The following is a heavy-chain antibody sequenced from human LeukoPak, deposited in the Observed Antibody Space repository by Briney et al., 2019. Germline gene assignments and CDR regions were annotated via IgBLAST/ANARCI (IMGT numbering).Heavy chain of an antibody. CDR3: ARGSRGYCSSTSCFDAFDI. CDR1: GFTFSDYY. V-gene: IGHV3-11*04. J-gene: IGHJ3*02. D-gene: IGHD2-2*03. CDR2: ISSSGSTI. Sequence: GGSLRLSCAASGFTFSDYYMSWIRQAPGKGLEWVSYISSSGSTIYYADSVKGRFTISRDNAKNSLYLQMNSLRAEDTAVYYCARGSRGYCSSTSCFDAFDIWGQGTMVTVSS.